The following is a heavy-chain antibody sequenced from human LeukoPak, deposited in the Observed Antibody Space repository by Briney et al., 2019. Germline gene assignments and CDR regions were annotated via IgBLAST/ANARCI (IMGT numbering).Heavy chain of an antibody. D-gene: IGHD6-19*01. Sequence: ASVKVSCKASGYTFTGYYMHWVRQAPGQGLEWMGWINPSSGGTNYAQKFQGRVTMTRDTSISTAYMELSRLRSDDTAVYYCARADSSGWYCDYWGQGTLVTVSS. V-gene: IGHV1-2*02. CDR3: ARADSSGWYCDY. J-gene: IGHJ4*02. CDR1: GYTFTGYY. CDR2: INPSSGGT.